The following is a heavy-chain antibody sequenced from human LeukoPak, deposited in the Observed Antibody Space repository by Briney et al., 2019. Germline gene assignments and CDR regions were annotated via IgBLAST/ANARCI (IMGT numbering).Heavy chain of an antibody. CDR1: GFTFSSYS. V-gene: IGHV3-48*04. Sequence: PGGSLRLSCAASGFTFSSYSMNWVRQAPGKGLEWVSYISSSSSTIYYADSVKGRFTISRDNAKNSLYLQMNSLRAEDTAVYYCARGAERGYYGSGSYPYYFDYWGQGTQVTVSS. J-gene: IGHJ4*02. D-gene: IGHD3-10*01. CDR2: ISSSSSTI. CDR3: ARGAERGYYGSGSYPYYFDY.